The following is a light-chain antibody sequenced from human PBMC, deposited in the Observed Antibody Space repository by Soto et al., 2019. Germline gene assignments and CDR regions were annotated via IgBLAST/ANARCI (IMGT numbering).Light chain of an antibody. CDR3: AAWXXXLXXXV. Sequence: QAVVTQPPSASGTPGQRVTISCSGSSSNIGSKPVNWYQQLPGAAPKLLIHNTNQRPSGVPDRFSGSKSGTSASLAISGLXXDDEXHYYCAAWXXXLXXXVFGXGX. CDR2: NTN. CDR1: SSNIGSKP. V-gene: IGLV1-44*01. J-gene: IGLJ2*01.